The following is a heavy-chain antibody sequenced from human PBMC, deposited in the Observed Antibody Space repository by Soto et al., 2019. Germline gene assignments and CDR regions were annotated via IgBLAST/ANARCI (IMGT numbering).Heavy chain of an antibody. J-gene: IGHJ4*02. CDR2: ISASGGTT. CDR3: AKRGSKIVATATAY. CDR1: GFTFSGYA. V-gene: IGHV3-23*01. D-gene: IGHD5-12*01. Sequence: EVQLLESGGGVVQPGGSLRLSCAGSGFTFSGYAMSWVRQAPGKGLEWVSSISASGGTTYYADSVKGRFTISRDNSKNTLYLQMASLRAEGTVIYYCAKRGSKIVATATAYRGQGTLVTVSS.